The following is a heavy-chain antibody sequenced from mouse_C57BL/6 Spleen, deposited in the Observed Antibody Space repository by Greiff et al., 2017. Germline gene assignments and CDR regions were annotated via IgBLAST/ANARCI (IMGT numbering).Heavy chain of an antibody. CDR3: ARSADYYGSSFFDY. Sequence: QVQLQQSGAELVKPGASVKISCKASGYAFSSYWMNWVKQRPGKGLEWIGQIYPGDGDTNYNGQFKGKATLTADKSSSTAYMQLSSLTSEDSAVYFCARSADYYGSSFFDYWGQGTTLTVSS. V-gene: IGHV1-80*01. D-gene: IGHD1-1*01. CDR1: GYAFSSYW. J-gene: IGHJ2*01. CDR2: IYPGDGDT.